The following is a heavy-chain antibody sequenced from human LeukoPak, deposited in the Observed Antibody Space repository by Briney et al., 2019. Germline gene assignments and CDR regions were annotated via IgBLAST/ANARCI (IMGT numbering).Heavy chain of an antibody. J-gene: IGHJ2*01. Sequence: GGSLRLSCAASGFTFSSYSMNWVRQAPGKGLEWVSSISSSSSYIYYADSVKGRFTISRDNAKNSLYLQMNSLGAEDTAVYYCAREHSSGWYGVYWYFDLWGRGTLVTVSS. CDR3: AREHSSGWYGVYWYFDL. CDR2: ISSSSSYI. D-gene: IGHD6-19*01. V-gene: IGHV3-21*01. CDR1: GFTFSSYS.